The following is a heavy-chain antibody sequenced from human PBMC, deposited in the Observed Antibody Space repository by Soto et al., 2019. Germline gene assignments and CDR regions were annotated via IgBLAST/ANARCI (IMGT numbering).Heavy chain of an antibody. V-gene: IGHV3-23*01. CDR2: ISGSGESK. CDR1: GFTFSTYA. D-gene: IGHD3-22*01. CDR3: AKTSGVIVVVTSFDH. Sequence: GGSLRLSCAASGFTFSTYAMSRVRQAPGKGLEWVSAISGSGESKYDADSVKGRFTISRDNSKNTLYLEMNSLRPEDTAMYYCAKTSGVIVVVTSFDHWGQGTLVTVSS. J-gene: IGHJ4*02.